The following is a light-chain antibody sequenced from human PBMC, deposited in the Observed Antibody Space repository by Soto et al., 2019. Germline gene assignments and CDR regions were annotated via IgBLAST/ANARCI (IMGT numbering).Light chain of an antibody. CDR3: CSYANSITFVI. CDR1: SSAVGSYNL. J-gene: IGLJ2*01. CDR2: EVD. V-gene: IGLV2-23*02. Sequence: QSALTQPASVSGSPGQSISITCTGTSSAVGSYNLVSWYQQHPGKAPKLMIYEVDKRPSGVSNRFSGSKSGNTASLTISGLQAEDEADYYCCSYANSITFVIFGGGTKLTVL.